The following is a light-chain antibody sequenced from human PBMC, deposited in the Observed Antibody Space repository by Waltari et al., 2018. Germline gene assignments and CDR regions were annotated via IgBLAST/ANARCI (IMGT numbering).Light chain of an antibody. V-gene: IGLV2-14*03. Sequence: QSALTQPASVSGSPGQSITVSCTGTSSDVGAYNYLFWYQQHPGKAPKLTIYDVVKRPSGVSDRFSGSKSGNTASLTISGLQAEDEADYYCSSRRSGSTLVFGGGTKVTVL. CDR2: DVV. CDR1: SSDVGAYNY. CDR3: SSRRSGSTLV. J-gene: IGLJ3*02.